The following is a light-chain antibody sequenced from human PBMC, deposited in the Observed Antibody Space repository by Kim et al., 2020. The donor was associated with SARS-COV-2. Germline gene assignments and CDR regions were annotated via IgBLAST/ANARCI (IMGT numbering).Light chain of an antibody. CDR1: QTVTSTY. J-gene: IGKJ1*01. CDR3: QQFGTAPTT. CDR2: GAS. V-gene: IGKV3-20*01. Sequence: SPGERATLSCRASQTVTSTYLAWYQQKPGQAPRLLIYGASNRATGIPDRFTGSGSGTDFTLTISRLEPEDFAVYYCQQFGTAPTTFGQGTKVDIK.